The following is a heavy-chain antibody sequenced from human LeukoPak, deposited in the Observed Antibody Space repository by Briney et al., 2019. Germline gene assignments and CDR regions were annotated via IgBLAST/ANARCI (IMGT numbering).Heavy chain of an antibody. V-gene: IGHV3-30*04. CDR1: GFTFSSYA. CDR3: AREYLWDIVVVPAAYYYYGMDV. CDR2: ISYDGSNK. D-gene: IGHD2-2*01. J-gene: IGHJ6*04. Sequence: GGSLRLSCAASGFTFSSYAMHWVRQAPGKGLEGVAVISYDGSNKYYADSVKGRFTISRDNSKNTLYLQMNSLRAEDTAVYYCAREYLWDIVVVPAAYYYYGMDVWGKGTTVTVSS.